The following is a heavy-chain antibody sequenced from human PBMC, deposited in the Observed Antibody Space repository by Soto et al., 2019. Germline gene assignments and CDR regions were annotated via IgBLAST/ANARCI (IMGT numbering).Heavy chain of an antibody. D-gene: IGHD3-22*01. V-gene: IGHV4-34*01. Sequence: SETLSLTCAVYGGSFSGYYWSWIRQPPGKGLEWIGEINHSGSTNYNPSLRSRVTISVDTSKNQFSLKLSSVTAADTAVYYCARAPSYYYDSSGYYYPYYFDYWGQGTLVTVSS. CDR1: GGSFSGYY. CDR3: ARAPSYYYDSSGYYYPYYFDY. J-gene: IGHJ4*02. CDR2: INHSGST.